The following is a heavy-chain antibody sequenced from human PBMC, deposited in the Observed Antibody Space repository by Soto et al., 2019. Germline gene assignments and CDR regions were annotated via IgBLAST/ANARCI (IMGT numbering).Heavy chain of an antibody. Sequence: SVKVSCKASGGTFSSYRFNWVRQARGQGLEWLGGIVPIYRAADYAQKFQGRVTITADESTRTVYLELSSLKSQDTALYYCARDSGAKLSSSWGQGTLVTVCS. V-gene: IGHV1-69*13. CDR1: GGTFSSYR. J-gene: IGHJ4*02. D-gene: IGHD6-13*01. CDR3: ARDSGAKLSSS. CDR2: IVPIYRAA.